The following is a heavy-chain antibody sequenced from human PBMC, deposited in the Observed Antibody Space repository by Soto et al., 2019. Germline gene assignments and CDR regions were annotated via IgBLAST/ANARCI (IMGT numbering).Heavy chain of an antibody. CDR3: ARDILLGYCSGGSCSDSREAESRYYYYGMDV. CDR1: GGSISSGDYY. Sequence: SETLSLTCTVSGGSISSGDYYWSWIRQPPGKGLEWIGYIYYSGSTYHNPSLKSRVTISVDTSKNQFSLKLSSVTAAGTAVYYCARDILLGYCSGGSCSDSREAESRYYYYGMDVWGQGTTVTVS. J-gene: IGHJ6*02. CDR2: IYYSGST. V-gene: IGHV4-30-4*01. D-gene: IGHD2-15*01.